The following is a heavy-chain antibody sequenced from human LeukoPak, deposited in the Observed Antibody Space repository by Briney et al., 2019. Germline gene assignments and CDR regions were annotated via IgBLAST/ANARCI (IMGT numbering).Heavy chain of an antibody. D-gene: IGHD1-26*01. Sequence: SETLSLTCTVSGGSISSSGYYWGWIRQPPGKGLEWIGEISHSGSTNYSPSLKSRVTISVDTSKNQFSLMLSSVTAADTAVYYCARGRSGSYYDAFDIWGQGTKVTVSS. CDR3: ARGRSGSYYDAFDI. CDR1: GGSISSSGYY. J-gene: IGHJ3*02. V-gene: IGHV4-39*07. CDR2: ISHSGST.